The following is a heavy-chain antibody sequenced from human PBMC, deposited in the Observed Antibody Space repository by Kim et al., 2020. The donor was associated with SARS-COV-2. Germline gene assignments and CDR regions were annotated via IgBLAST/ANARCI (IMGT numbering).Heavy chain of an antibody. CDR1: GFTFSSYG. Sequence: GGSLRLSCAASGFTFSSYGMHWVRQAPGKGLEWVAVISYDGSNKYYADSVKGRFTISRDNSKNTLYLQMNSLRAEDTAVYYCAKDNLKINYYGSGSYYHYINWFDPWGQGTLVTVSS. J-gene: IGHJ5*02. CDR3: AKDNLKINYYGSGSYYHYINWFDP. V-gene: IGHV3-30*18. CDR2: ISYDGSNK. D-gene: IGHD3-10*01.